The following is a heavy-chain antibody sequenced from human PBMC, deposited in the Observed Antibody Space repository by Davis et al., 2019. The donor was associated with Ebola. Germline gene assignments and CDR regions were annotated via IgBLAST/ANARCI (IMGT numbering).Heavy chain of an antibody. D-gene: IGHD3-3*01. J-gene: IGHJ6*02. CDR3: ARGLGYDFWSGYHYGMDV. Sequence: AASVKVSCKASGYSFTSDGISWVRQAPGQGLEWMGWISAYNGNTNYAQKLQGRVTMTTDTSTSTAYMELRSLRSDDTAVYYCARGLGYDFWSGYHYGMDVWGQGTTVTVSS. CDR1: GYSFTSDG. V-gene: IGHV1-18*01. CDR2: ISAYNGNT.